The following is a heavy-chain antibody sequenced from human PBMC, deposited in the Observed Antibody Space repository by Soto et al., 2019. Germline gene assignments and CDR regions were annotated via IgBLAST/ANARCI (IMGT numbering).Heavy chain of an antibody. J-gene: IGHJ4*02. Sequence: QVQLVESGGGVVQPGRSLRLSCAVSGFTVSTYGMHWVRQAPGKGLEWVAVISRDGGTKFYADSVKGRFTLSRDNSRNTLFLEMNSLRGDDMAVYYCTGEVASGYWGQGTLGTVSS. CDR3: TGEVASGY. CDR1: GFTVSTYG. CDR2: ISRDGGTK. D-gene: IGHD2-8*02. V-gene: IGHV3-30*03.